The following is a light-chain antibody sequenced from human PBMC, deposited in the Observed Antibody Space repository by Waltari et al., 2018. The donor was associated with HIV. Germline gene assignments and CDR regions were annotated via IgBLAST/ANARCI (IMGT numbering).Light chain of an antibody. Sequence: SYELTQPPSVPVSPGQTARITCSGDALPKRYAYWYQQKPGQAPVLVIYKDSERPSGIPERFSGSSSGTTVTLTISGVQAEDEADYYCQSADSSYTYPGVVFGGGTKLTVL. CDR2: KDS. CDR1: ALPKRY. CDR3: QSADSSYTYPGVV. V-gene: IGLV3-25*03. J-gene: IGLJ2*01.